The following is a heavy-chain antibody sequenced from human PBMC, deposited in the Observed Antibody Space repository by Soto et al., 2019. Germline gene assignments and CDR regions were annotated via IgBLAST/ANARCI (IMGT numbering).Heavy chain of an antibody. D-gene: IGHD1-26*01. V-gene: IGHV3-30*14. CDR2: ISYDGTNQ. CDR3: ARGAIVGVNDVFEV. J-gene: IGHJ3*01. CDR1: GFPFSTYT. Sequence: GGSLRLSCAASGFPFSTYTMHWVRQAPGQGLEWVAVISYDGTNQYYADSVKGRFIISRDNSNNTLSLQMHSLKPEDTAVYFCARGAIVGVNDVFEVWGQGTMVTVSS.